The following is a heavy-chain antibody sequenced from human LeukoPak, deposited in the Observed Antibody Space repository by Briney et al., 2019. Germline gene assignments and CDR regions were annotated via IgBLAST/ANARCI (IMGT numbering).Heavy chain of an antibody. J-gene: IGHJ4*02. CDR3: ARFVRGNYFDY. D-gene: IGHD3-16*01. CDR2: IIPILGIA. Sequence: SVRVSCKASGGTFSSYAISWVRQAPGQGLEWMGRIIPILGIANYAQKFQGRVTITADKSTSTAYMELSSLRSEDTAVYYCARFVRGNYFDYWGQGTLVTVSS. CDR1: GGTFSSYA. V-gene: IGHV1-69*04.